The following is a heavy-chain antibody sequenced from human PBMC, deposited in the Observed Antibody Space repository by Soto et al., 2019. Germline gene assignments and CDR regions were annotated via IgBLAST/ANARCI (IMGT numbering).Heavy chain of an antibody. Sequence: PSETLSLTCTVSGSPISSYYWSWFRQPPGQGLEWVGYIYYTGTTTYNPSLKSRVTVSVDTSKNQFSLKLRSVTAADTAVYYCERLGDYYQAFDYWGQGTLVTVSS. J-gene: IGHJ4*01. CDR2: IYYTGTT. CDR1: GSPISSYY. V-gene: IGHV4-59*08. CDR3: ERLGDYYQAFDY. D-gene: IGHD3-22*01.